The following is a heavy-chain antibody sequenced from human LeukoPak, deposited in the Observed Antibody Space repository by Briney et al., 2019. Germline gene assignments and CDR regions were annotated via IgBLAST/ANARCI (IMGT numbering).Heavy chain of an antibody. Sequence: GESLKISCKGSGYSFTSYWIGWVRQMPGKGLEWMGIIYPGDSDTRYSPSFQGQVTISADKSISTAYLQWSSLKASHTAMYYCARHPVSYGDFTGLDYWGQGTLVTVSS. D-gene: IGHD4-17*01. J-gene: IGHJ4*02. V-gene: IGHV5-51*01. CDR3: ARHPVSYGDFTGLDY. CDR2: IYPGDSDT. CDR1: GYSFTSYW.